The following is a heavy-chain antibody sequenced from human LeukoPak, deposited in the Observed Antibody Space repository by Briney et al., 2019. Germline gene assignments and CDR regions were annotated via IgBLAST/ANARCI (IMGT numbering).Heavy chain of an antibody. J-gene: IGHJ4*02. CDR2: IDSDGSDT. Sequence: PGGSLRLSCSASAFTFSSYAMHWVRQAPGKGLVWVSRIDSDGSDTTYADPVKGRFTISRDNAKNTLYLQMNSLRAEDTAVYYCARVGVLEGAAAAFDYWGQGILVTVSS. D-gene: IGHD6-13*01. V-gene: IGHV3-74*01. CDR1: AFTFSSYA. CDR3: ARVGVLEGAAAAFDY.